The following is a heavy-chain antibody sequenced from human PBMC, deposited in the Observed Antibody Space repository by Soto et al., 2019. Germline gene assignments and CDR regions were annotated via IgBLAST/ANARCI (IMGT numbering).Heavy chain of an antibody. V-gene: IGHV3-23*01. Sequence: EVQLLDSGGGLVQPGGSLRLSCAASGFTFNNYAMNWVRQAPGKGLEWVATISGTGGSTYYADSVKGRFTISRDNSKNTLYLQMTSLRVEDTDVYYCAKDRPGGNFDYWGQGTQVTVSS. CDR3: AKDRPGGNFDY. J-gene: IGHJ4*02. CDR2: ISGTGGST. CDR1: GFTFNNYA.